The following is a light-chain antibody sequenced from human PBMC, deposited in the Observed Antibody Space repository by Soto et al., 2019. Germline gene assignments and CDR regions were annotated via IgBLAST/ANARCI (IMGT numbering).Light chain of an antibody. Sequence: DIQVTQSPPTLSASVGDRVTITCRASQTISTWMAWYQQKPGKAPKLLVYDASTLQSGVASRFSGSGSGTEFTLTIDSLQSDDFATYYCQQYDKSPPWTFGQGTKVDIK. CDR1: QTISTW. V-gene: IGKV1-5*01. CDR3: QQYDKSPPWT. CDR2: DAS. J-gene: IGKJ1*01.